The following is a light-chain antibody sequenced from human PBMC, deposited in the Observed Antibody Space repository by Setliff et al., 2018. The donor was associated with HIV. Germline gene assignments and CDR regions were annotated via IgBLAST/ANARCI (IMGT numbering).Light chain of an antibody. Sequence: QSALTQPPSVSGSPGQSVTISCTGTSSDVGSYNRVSWYQQPPGTAPKLMIYEVNNRPSGVPDRFYGSKSGNTASLTISGLQAEDEADYYCSSYTSSSTYVFGTGTKVTV. CDR2: EVN. J-gene: IGLJ1*01. V-gene: IGLV2-18*02. CDR1: SSDVGSYNR. CDR3: SSYTSSSTYV.